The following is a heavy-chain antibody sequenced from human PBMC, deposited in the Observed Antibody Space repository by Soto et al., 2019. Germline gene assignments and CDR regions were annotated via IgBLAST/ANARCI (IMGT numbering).Heavy chain of an antibody. V-gene: IGHV5-51*01. CDR2: IYPGDHET. D-gene: IGHD2-21*01. CDR3: ARSPRGSPYFDF. J-gene: IGHJ4*02. Sequence: GESLKISCQCSGYTFSNFWIGWVRQLPGQGLEWMGIIYPGDHETRYSPSFLGKVTISAETSINTAYLQRSSLEASDSAFYFCARSPRGSPYFDFWGQGALVTVSS. CDR1: GYTFSNFW.